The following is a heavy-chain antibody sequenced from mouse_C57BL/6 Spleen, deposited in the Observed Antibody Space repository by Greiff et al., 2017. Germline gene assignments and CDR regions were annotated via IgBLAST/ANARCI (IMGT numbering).Heavy chain of an antibody. D-gene: IGHD2-1*01. CDR2: LYPGAGGT. J-gene: IGHJ1*03. CDR3: ASYGNRHWYFDV. CDR1: GYAFSSSW. Sequence: VQLQQSGPELVKPGASVQISCKASGYAFSSSWMNWVKQRPGQGLAWIGRLYPGAGGTNYNGKFKGKATLTADKSSSTAYMQLSSLTSEDSAVYFCASYGNRHWYFDVWGTGTTVTVSS. V-gene: IGHV1-82*01.